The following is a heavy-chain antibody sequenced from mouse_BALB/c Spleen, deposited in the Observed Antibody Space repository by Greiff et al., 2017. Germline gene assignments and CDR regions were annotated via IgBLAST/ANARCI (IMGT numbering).Heavy chain of an antibody. V-gene: IGHV1S137*01. Sequence: VQLHQSGAELVRPGVSVKISCKGSGYTFTDYAMHWVKQSHAKSLEWIGVISTYYGDASYNQKFKGKATMTVDKSSSTAYMELARLTSEDSAIYYCARDDYGSSYFAYWAKGLWSLSLQ. CDR3: ARDDYGSSYFAY. CDR1: GYTFTDYA. J-gene: IGHJ3*01. CDR2: ISTYYGDA. D-gene: IGHD1-1*01.